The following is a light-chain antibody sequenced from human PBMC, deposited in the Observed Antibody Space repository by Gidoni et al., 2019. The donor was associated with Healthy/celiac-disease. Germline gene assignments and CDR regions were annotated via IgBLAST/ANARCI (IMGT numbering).Light chain of an antibody. CDR1: QGISSA. Sequence: AIQLTQFPSSLSASVGDGVTITCRASQGISSALAWYQQKPGKAPKLLIYDASSLESGVPSRFSGSGSGTDFALTISSLQPEDFATYYCQQCNSYPLTFGGGAKVEIK. CDR2: DAS. J-gene: IGKJ4*01. CDR3: QQCNSYPLT. V-gene: IGKV1-13*02.